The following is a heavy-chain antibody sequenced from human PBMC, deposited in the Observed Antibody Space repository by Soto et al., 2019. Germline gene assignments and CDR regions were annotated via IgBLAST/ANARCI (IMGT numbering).Heavy chain of an antibody. D-gene: IGHD3-3*01. CDR2: IIPIFGTA. V-gene: IGHV1-69*13. CDR3: ARLMVGITIFGPPPPPPPYGMDV. J-gene: IGHJ6*02. CDR1: GDTFSSYA. Sequence: SVKVSCKASGDTFSSYAISWVRQAPGQGLEWMGGIIPIFGTANYAQKFQGRVTITADESTSTAYMELSGLKASDTAMYYCARLMVGITIFGPPPPPPPYGMDVWGQGTTVTVSS.